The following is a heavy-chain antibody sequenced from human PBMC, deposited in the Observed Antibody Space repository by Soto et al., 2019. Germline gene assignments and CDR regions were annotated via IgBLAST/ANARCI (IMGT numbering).Heavy chain of an antibody. CDR2: IVVGSGNT. D-gene: IGHD5-18*01. Sequence: SVKVSCKASGFTFTSSAVQWVRQARGQRLEWIGWIVVGSGNTNYAQKFQERVTITRDMSTSTAYMELSSLRSEDTAVFYCAAITGYSYGNYGNDYWGQGTLVTVSS. CDR3: AAITGYSYGNYGNDY. J-gene: IGHJ4*02. V-gene: IGHV1-58*01. CDR1: GFTFTSSA.